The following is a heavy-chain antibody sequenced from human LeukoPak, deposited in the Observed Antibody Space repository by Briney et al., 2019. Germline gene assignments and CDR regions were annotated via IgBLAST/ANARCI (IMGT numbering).Heavy chain of an antibody. D-gene: IGHD5-18*01. Sequence: TGGSLRLSCAASGFTFSSHAMSWVRQAPGKGLEWVSAISADSYYTYYADSVQGRFTISRDNSKNTLCLQMNSLRAEDTALYYCANFVDTSMGGNDYWGQGTLVTVSS. CDR2: ISADSYYT. CDR3: ANFVDTSMGGNDY. V-gene: IGHV3-23*01. J-gene: IGHJ4*02. CDR1: GFTFSSHA.